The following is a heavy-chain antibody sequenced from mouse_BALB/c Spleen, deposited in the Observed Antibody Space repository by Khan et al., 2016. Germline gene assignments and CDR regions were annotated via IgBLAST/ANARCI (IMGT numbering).Heavy chain of an antibody. J-gene: IGHJ3*01. Sequence: EVQLQESGPSLVKPSQTLSLTCSVTGDSITSGYWNWIRKCPGNKLEYMGYISYSGNTYYNPFLKSRISITRDTSKNQHYLQLISVTTEDTATYYCARSNRNDAWFAYWGQGTLVTVSA. D-gene: IGHD2-14*01. CDR2: ISYSGNT. V-gene: IGHV3-8*02. CDR1: GDSITSGY. CDR3: ARSNRNDAWFAY.